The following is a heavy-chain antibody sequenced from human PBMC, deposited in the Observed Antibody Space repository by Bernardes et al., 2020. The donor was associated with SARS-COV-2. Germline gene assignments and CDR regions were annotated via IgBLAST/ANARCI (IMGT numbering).Heavy chain of an antibody. CDR1: GFTFNNFA. V-gene: IGHV3-23*01. CDR2: ISGSGSSA. Sequence: GGSLRLSCAASGFTFNNFAMSWVRQAPGKGLEWVSSISGSGSSAFYADSVQGRFSVSRDNAKNTVYLQMNSLRAEDTAVYYCEGPGALRRLYGMDVWGQGTAVTVTS. CDR3: EGPGALRRLYGMDV. D-gene: IGHD3-10*01. J-gene: IGHJ6*02.